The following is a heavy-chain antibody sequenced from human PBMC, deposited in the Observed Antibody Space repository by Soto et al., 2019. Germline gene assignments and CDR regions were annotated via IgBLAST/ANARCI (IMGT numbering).Heavy chain of an antibody. CDR3: ARAPPRGITPPGTRGSGMDV. J-gene: IGHJ6*02. CDR1: GFSFSSYS. Sequence: PGGSLRLSCAVSGFSFSSYSLHWVREAPGKGLDWVAVISYDGSNKYYADSVKGRFTISRDSSKSTLYLQMNSPRGEDTPVFYCARAPPRGITPPGTRGSGMDVWGQETTVTVSS. V-gene: IGHV3-30-3*01. CDR2: ISYDGSNK. D-gene: IGHD6-13*01.